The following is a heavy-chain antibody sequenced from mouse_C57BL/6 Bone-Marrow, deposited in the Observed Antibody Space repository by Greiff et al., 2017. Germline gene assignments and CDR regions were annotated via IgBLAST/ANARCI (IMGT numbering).Heavy chain of an antibody. V-gene: IGHV5-17*01. CDR2: ISSGSSTI. CDR1: GFTFSDYG. Sequence: EVHLVESGGGLVKPGGSLKLSCAASGFTFSDYGMHWVRQAPEKGLEWVAYISSGSSTIYYADTVQGRFTISRDNAKNTLFLQMTSLRSEDTAMYYCATGAVDYWGQGTTLTVSS. J-gene: IGHJ2*01. CDR3: ATGAVDY.